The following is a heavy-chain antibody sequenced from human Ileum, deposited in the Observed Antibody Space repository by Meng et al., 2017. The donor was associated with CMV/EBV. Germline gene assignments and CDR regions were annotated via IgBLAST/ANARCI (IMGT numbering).Heavy chain of an antibody. J-gene: IGHJ4*02. D-gene: IGHD1-26*01. CDR3: ARGEGRDSGSYTLDY. CDR2: IIPILGIA. CDR1: GGTFSRYA. Sequence: VQLVQSEAEVKKPGSFVKVSCKASGGTFSRYAISWVRQAPGQGLEWMGGIIPILGIANYAQKFQGRVTITADKSTSTAYMELSSLRSEDTAVYYCARGEGRDSGSYTLDYWGQGTLVTVSS. V-gene: IGHV1-69*10.